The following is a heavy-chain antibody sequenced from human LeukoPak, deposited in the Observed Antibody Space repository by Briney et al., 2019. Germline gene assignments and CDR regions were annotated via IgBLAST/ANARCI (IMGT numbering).Heavy chain of an antibody. D-gene: IGHD3-22*01. Sequence: PGRSLRLSCAGSGFSFGTYGMHWVRQAPGKGLEWVALIWYDASNKYYADSVKGRFTISRDNFKNTLYLQMNSLRAEDTAVYYCARDIYHSGGYYYDYWGQGTLVTVSS. CDR1: GFSFGTYG. CDR3: ARDIYHSGGYYYDY. V-gene: IGHV3-33*01. CDR2: IWYDASNK. J-gene: IGHJ4*02.